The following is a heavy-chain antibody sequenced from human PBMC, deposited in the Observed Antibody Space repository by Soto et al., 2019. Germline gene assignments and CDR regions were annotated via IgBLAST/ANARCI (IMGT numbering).Heavy chain of an antibody. V-gene: IGHV1-2*04. Sequence: QVQLVQSGAEVKKPGASVKVSCRTSGYSFTGNYIHWVRQAPGQGLEWRGWISPRSVGTKYAQKFQGWVTMTRDTSISTVYMELSRLRSDDTAVYYCARGGYSSSYYGYDYWGQATLVTVTS. J-gene: IGHJ4*02. CDR2: ISPRSVGT. CDR3: ARGGYSSSYYGYDY. D-gene: IGHD6-13*01. CDR1: GYSFTGNY.